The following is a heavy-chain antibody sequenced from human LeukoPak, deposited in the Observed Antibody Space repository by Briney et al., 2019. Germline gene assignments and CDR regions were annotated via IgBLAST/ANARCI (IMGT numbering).Heavy chain of an antibody. J-gene: IGHJ4*02. D-gene: IGHD3-16*01. Sequence: GGSLRLSCAASGFTFSSYGMHWVRQAPGKGLEWVAFIRYDGSNKYYADSVKGRFTISRDNSKNTLYLQMNSLRAEDTAVYYCAKGVNQPPLGGDWGQGTLVTVSS. CDR1: GFTFSSYG. CDR3: AKGVNQPPLGGD. CDR2: IRYDGSNK. V-gene: IGHV3-30*02.